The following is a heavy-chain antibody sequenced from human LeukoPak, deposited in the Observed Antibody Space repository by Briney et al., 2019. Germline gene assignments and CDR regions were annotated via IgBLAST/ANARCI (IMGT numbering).Heavy chain of an antibody. J-gene: IGHJ4*02. V-gene: IGHV4-30-2*01. D-gene: IGHD3-22*01. CDR2: ISHSGRT. Sequence: PSETLSLTCVVSDGSITTENYFWSWIRQPPGKGLEWIGYISHSGRTLLNPSLQSRVTMSVDRSQNQFALRLTSMTAADTAVYFCARVNQEDYYDSSGYYSPFDFWGQGTLVTVSS. CDR3: ARVNQEDYYDSSGYYSPFDF. CDR1: DGSITTENYF.